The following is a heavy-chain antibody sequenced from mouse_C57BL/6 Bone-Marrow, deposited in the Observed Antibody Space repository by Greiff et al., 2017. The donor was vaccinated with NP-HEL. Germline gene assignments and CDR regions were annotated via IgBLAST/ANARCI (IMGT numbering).Heavy chain of an antibody. CDR3: ARLRRRGDY. Sequence: QVQLQQSGPELVKPGASVKISCKASGYAFSSSWMNWVKQRPGKGLEWIGRIYPGDGDTNYNGKFKGKATLTADKSSSTAYMQLSSLTSEDSAVYFCARLRRRGDYWGQGTTLTVSS. CDR1: GYAFSSSW. D-gene: IGHD2-12*01. CDR2: IYPGDGDT. V-gene: IGHV1-82*01. J-gene: IGHJ2*01.